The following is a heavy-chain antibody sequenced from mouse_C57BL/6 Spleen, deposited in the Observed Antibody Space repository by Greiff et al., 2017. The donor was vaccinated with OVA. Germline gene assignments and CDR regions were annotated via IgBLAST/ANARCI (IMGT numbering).Heavy chain of an antibody. CDR3: ARRGSSLRAMDY. V-gene: IGHV1-75*01. CDR1: GYTFTDYY. D-gene: IGHD1-1*01. Sequence: QVHVKQSGPELVKPGASVKISCKASGYTFTDYYINWVKQRPGQGLEWIGWIFPGSGSTYYNEKFKGKATLTVDNSSSTAYMLLSSLTSEDSAVYFCARRGSSLRAMDYWGQGTSVTVSS. CDR2: IFPGSGST. J-gene: IGHJ4*01.